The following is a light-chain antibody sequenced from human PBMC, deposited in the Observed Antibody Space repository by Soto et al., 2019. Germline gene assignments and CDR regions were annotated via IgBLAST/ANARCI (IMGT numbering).Light chain of an antibody. CDR1: QSISSW. CDR2: KAS. V-gene: IGKV1-5*03. J-gene: IGKJ1*01. Sequence: DIQMTQSPSTLSASVGDRGTITCRASQSISSWLAWYQQKPGKAPKXLIYKASSLESGVPSRFSGSGSGTEFTLTISSLQPDDFATYYCQQYNSYSWTLGQGTKVDIK. CDR3: QQYNSYSWT.